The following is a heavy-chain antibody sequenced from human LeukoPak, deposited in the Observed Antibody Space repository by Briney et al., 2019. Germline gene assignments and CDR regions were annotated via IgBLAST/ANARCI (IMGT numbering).Heavy chain of an antibody. CDR2: ITNGGGST. D-gene: IGHD3-3*01. CDR1: GFTFSSYA. V-gene: IGHV3-23*01. CDR3: AKGVVAWGYFDY. Sequence: GGSLRLSFAASGFTFSSYAMSWARQAPGKGLEWVSAITNGGGSTYYADSVKGRFTISRDNSENTLYLQMNSLRAEDTAVYYCAKGVVAWGYFDYWGQGTLVTVSS. J-gene: IGHJ4*02.